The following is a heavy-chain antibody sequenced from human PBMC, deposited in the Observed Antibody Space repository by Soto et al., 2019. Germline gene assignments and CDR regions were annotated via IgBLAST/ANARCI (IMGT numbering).Heavy chain of an antibody. Sequence: ASVKVSCKAPRDTFTSYYINWVRQAPGQGLEWMGVINPHGGSTAYAQKFKGRVTLTRDASASMVYMAVSSPTSEDTAMYYCARSSGGNFGRIIEGTNWFAPWGQGNMVTVSS. CDR3: ARSSGGNFGRIIEGTNWFAP. CDR1: RDTFTSYY. V-gene: IGHV1-46*01. D-gene: IGHD3-10*01. J-gene: IGHJ5*02. CDR2: INPHGGST.